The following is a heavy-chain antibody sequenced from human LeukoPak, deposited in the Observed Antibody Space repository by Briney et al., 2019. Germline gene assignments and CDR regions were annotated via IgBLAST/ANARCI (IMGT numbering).Heavy chain of an antibody. CDR2: ISYDGSNK. CDR3: AKGTSVEA. Sequence: PGGSLRLSCAASGFTFSSYGMHWVRQAPGKGLEWVAVISYDGSNKYYADSVKGRFTISRDNSKNTLYLQMNSLRAEDTAVYYCAKGTSVEAWGQGTLVTVSS. J-gene: IGHJ5*02. V-gene: IGHV3-30*18. D-gene: IGHD5-24*01. CDR1: GFTFSSYG.